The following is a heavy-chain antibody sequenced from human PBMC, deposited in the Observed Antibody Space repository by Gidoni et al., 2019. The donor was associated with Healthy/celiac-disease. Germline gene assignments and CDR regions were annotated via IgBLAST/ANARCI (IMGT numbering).Heavy chain of an antibody. J-gene: IGHJ4*02. D-gene: IGHD1-26*01. CDR3: ARYRSIVGATLTPTLDY. CDR1: GFTFSSYW. V-gene: IGHV3-7*01. Sequence: EVQLVESGGGLVQPGGPLRLSCAASGFTFSSYWMSWVRQAPGKGLEWVANIKQDGSEKYYVDSVKGRFTISRDNAKNSLYLQMNSLRAEDTAVYYCARYRSIVGATLTPTLDYWGQGTLVTVSS. CDR2: IKQDGSEK.